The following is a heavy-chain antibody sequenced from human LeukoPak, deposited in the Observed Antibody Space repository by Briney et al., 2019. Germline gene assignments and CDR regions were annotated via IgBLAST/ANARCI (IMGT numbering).Heavy chain of an antibody. Sequence: ASVKVSCKASGYTFTGYYIHWVRQAPGQGLEWMGWINPNSGGTNYAQKFQGRVTMTRDTSISTAYMELSRLRSDDTAVYYCARDQFRIVVVSHHLGYWGQGTLVTVSS. CDR2: INPNSGGT. J-gene: IGHJ4*02. CDR3: ARDQFRIVVVSHHLGY. V-gene: IGHV1-2*02. D-gene: IGHD3-22*01. CDR1: GYTFTGYY.